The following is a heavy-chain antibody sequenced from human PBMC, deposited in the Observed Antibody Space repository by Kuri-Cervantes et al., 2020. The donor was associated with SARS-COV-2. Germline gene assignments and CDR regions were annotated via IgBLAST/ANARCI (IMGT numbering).Heavy chain of an antibody. D-gene: IGHD3-3*01. CDR1: GFTFSNAW. CDR2: IKSKTDGGTT. V-gene: IGHV3-15*07. CDR3: TTDLVRFLEWLLPHFDY. Sequence: GGSLRLSCAASGFTFSNAWMNWVRQAPGKGLEWVGRIKSKTDGGTTDYAAPVKGRFTISRDDSKNTLYLQMNSLKTEDTAVYYCTTDLVRFLEWLLPHFDYWGQGTLVTCSS. J-gene: IGHJ4*02.